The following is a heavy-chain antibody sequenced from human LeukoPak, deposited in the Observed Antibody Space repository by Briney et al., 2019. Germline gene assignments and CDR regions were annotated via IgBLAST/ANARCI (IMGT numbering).Heavy chain of an antibody. Sequence: GGSLRLSCAASGLTFSSYSMNWVRQAPGKGLEWVSSISSSSSYIYYADSVKGRFTISRDNAKNSLYLQMNSLRAEDTAVYYCATLNGGKRFDPWGQGTLVTVSS. J-gene: IGHJ5*02. D-gene: IGHD3-16*01. V-gene: IGHV3-21*01. CDR3: ATLNGGKRFDP. CDR2: ISSSSSYI. CDR1: GLTFSSYS.